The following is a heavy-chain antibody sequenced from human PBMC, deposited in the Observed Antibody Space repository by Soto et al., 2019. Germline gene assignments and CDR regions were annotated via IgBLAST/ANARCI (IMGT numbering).Heavy chain of an antibody. CDR1: GFTFTSSA. J-gene: IGHJ5*02. CDR3: ARGRGDIVLVPAADNWFDP. V-gene: IGHV1-58*02. CDR2: IVVGSGNT. D-gene: IGHD2-2*01. Sequence: SVKVSCKASGFTFTSSAMQWVRQARGQRLEWIGWIVVGSGNTNYAQKFQERVTITRDRSKNQFSLKLSSVTAADTAVYYCARGRGDIVLVPAADNWFDPWGQGTLVTVSS.